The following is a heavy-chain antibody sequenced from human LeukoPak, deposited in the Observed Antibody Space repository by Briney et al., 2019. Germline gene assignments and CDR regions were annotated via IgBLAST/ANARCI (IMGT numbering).Heavy chain of an antibody. D-gene: IGHD2-21*01. Sequence: SQTLSLTCTVSGGSISSGVYYWSWIRQHPGKGLEWIGYIYYSGSTYYTPSLQSRLTISVDTSKNQFSLKLNSVTAADTAVYYCARAGDGYHFDYWGQGTLVTVSS. V-gene: IGHV4-31*03. CDR1: GGSISSGVYY. CDR2: IYYSGST. J-gene: IGHJ4*02. CDR3: ARAGDGYHFDY.